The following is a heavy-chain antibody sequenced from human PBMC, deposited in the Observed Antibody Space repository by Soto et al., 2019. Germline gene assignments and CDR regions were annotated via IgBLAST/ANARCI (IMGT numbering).Heavy chain of an antibody. V-gene: IGHV1-69*13. CDR3: ARDRGPSSGYYPYWFDP. Sequence: CPVELSCKASGGHFRSYSINRVRQAPWQGLEWMGEIIPIFGTANYAQKFQGRVTITADESTSTAYMELSSLRSEDTAVYYCARDRGPSSGYYPYWFDPWGQGTLVT. CDR2: IIPIFGTA. J-gene: IGHJ5*02. CDR1: GGHFRSYS. D-gene: IGHD3-22*01.